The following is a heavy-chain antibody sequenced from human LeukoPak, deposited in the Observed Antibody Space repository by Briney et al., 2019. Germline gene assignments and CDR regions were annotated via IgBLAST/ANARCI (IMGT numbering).Heavy chain of an antibody. J-gene: IGHJ3*02. V-gene: IGHV4-39*07. CDR3: ARDYYDSSGYYSFDAFDI. Sequence: SETLSLTCTVSGGSIISGDYCWSWIRQPPGKGLEWIGSIYYSGSTYYNPSLKSRVTISVDTSKNQFSLKLSSVTAADTAVYYCARDYYDSSGYYSFDAFDIWGQGTMVTVSS. D-gene: IGHD3-22*01. CDR2: IYYSGST. CDR1: GGSIISGDYC.